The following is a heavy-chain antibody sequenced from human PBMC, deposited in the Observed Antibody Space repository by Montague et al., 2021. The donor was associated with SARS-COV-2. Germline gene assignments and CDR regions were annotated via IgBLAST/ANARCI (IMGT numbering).Heavy chain of an antibody. V-gene: IGHV4-31*03. J-gene: IGHJ6*02. CDR2: IYYSGST. D-gene: IGHD2-2*01. CDR3: AREKRHYCSSTSCYDNYYYYYGMDV. Sequence: TLSLTCTVSGGSISSGGYYWSWIRQHPGKGLEWIGYIYYSGSTYYXXXLKRRVTISVDTSKNQFSLKLSSVTAADTAVYYCAREKRHYCSSTSCYDNYYYYYGMDVWGQGTTVTVSS. CDR1: GGSISSGGYY.